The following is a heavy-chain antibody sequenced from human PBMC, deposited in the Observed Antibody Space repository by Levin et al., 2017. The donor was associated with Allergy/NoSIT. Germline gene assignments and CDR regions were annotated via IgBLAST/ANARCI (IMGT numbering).Heavy chain of an antibody. CDR3: ARNSLIGTPDAFDI. CDR1: GGSISSSSYY. J-gene: IGHJ3*02. Sequence: KPSETLSLTCTVSGGSISSSSYYWGWIRQPPGKGLEWIGSIYYSGSTYYNPSLKSRVTISVDTSKNQFSLKLSSVTAADTAVYYCARNSLIGTPDAFDIWGQGTMVTVSS. V-gene: IGHV4-39*01. CDR2: IYYSGST. D-gene: IGHD3-9*01.